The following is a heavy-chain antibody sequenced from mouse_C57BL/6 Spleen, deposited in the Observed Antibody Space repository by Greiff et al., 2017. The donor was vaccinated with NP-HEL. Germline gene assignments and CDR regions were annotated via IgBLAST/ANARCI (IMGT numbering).Heavy chain of an antibody. V-gene: IGHV1-82*01. Sequence: QVQLQQSGPELVKPGASVKISCKASGYAFSSSWMNWVKQRPGQGLEWIGRIYPGDGDTNYNGKFKGKATLTADKASSTAYMQLSSLTSADSAVYFCAREYYYGSSYGFAYWGQGTLVTVAA. J-gene: IGHJ3*01. CDR3: AREYYYGSSYGFAY. CDR1: GYAFSSSW. D-gene: IGHD1-1*01. CDR2: IYPGDGDT.